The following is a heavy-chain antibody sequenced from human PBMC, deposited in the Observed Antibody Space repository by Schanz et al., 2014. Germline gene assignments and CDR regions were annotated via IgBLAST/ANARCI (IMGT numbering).Heavy chain of an antibody. CDR3: ARGIITMVLGGDVGACDI. J-gene: IGHJ3*02. CDR1: GFTFRSYG. V-gene: IGHV3-33*01. D-gene: IGHD3-10*01. Sequence: QVQLVESGGGVVQPGRSLRLSCAASGFTFRSYGMHWVRQAPGKGLEWVALISYDGSSKNHADSVQGRFTISRDNSKNALYLQMDSLRAEDTAVYYCARGIITMVLGGDVGACDIWGRGTMVTVSS. CDR2: ISYDGSSK.